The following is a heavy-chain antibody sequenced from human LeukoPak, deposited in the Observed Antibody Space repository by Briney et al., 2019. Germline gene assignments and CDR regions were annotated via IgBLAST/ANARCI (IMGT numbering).Heavy chain of an antibody. J-gene: IGHJ2*01. V-gene: IGHV3-23*01. CDR1: GFTFSSYA. D-gene: IGHD3-22*01. CDR3: ARNPYDSSGYKAPYWHFDL. CDR2: IAGSGRYT. Sequence: GGSLRLSCAASGFTFSSYATSWVRQAPGKGLEWVSSIAGSGRYTYYADSVKGRFTISRDNSKNTLYLQMNSLRAEDTAVYYCARNPYDSSGYKAPYWHFDLWGRGTLVTVSS.